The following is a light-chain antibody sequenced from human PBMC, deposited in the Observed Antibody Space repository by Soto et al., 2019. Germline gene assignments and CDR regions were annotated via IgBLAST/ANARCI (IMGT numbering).Light chain of an antibody. CDR2: AAS. V-gene: IGKV1-39*01. CDR1: QSIDRY. CDR3: QQSGT. J-gene: IGKJ1*01. Sequence: IQMTQAPSSLSSSVVDRLTITGRASQSIDRYLNWYQKKPGKAPKLLIYAASNLQSGVPSRFSGSGSGTDFTLTIRSLQPEDFATYYCQQSGTFGQGTKVDIK.